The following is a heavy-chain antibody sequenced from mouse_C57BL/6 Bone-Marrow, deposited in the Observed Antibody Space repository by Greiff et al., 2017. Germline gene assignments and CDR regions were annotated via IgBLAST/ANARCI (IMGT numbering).Heavy chain of an antibody. CDR2: IHPNSGST. D-gene: IGHD1-1*01. CDR3: ARLQIYYYGPHYFDY. V-gene: IGHV1-64*01. Sequence: QVQLQQPGAELVKPGASVKLSCKASGYTFTSYWMHWVKQRPGQGLEWIGMIHPNSGSTNYNEKFKSKATLTVDKSSSTAYMQLSSLTSEDSAVYYCARLQIYYYGPHYFDYWGQGTTLTVSS. CDR1: GYTFTSYW. J-gene: IGHJ2*01.